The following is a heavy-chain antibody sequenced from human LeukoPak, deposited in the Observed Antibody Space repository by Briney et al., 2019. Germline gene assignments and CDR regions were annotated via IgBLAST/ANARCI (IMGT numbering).Heavy chain of an antibody. CDR1: GYTFTSYG. CDR3: ARGGDIAVVPAAMVGP. CDR2: ISAYNGNT. J-gene: IGHJ5*02. Sequence: ASVKVSCKASGYTFTSYGISWVRQAPGQGLEWMGWISAYNGNTNYAQKLQDRVTMTTDTSTSTAYMELSSLRSEDTAVYYCARGGDIAVVPAAMVGPWGQGTLVTVSS. V-gene: IGHV1-18*01. D-gene: IGHD2-2*01.